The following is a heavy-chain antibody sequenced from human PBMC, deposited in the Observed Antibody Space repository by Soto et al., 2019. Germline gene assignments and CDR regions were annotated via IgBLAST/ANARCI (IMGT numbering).Heavy chain of an antibody. CDR2: ISYDGRSK. V-gene: IGHV3-30*18. Sequence: QAQLVESGGGAVQPGRSLRLSCAAPGFIFNIYGMHWVRQAPGKGLEWVAVISYDGRSKYYADSVKGRFTVSRDNSNDTVYLQLNSLRAEYTAVYYCAKDTFAYCSGGSCLYYYGMDVWGQGTTVTVSS. CDR1: GFIFNIYG. J-gene: IGHJ6*02. D-gene: IGHD2-15*01. CDR3: AKDTFAYCSGGSCLYYYGMDV.